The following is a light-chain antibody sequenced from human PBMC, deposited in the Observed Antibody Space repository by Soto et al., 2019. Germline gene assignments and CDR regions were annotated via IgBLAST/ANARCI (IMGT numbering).Light chain of an antibody. CDR1: RSDVGGYNF. V-gene: IGLV2-8*01. J-gene: IGLJ2*01. Sequence: QSALTHPPSASGSPGQSVTISCTGTRSDVGGYNFVSWYQQHPGKAPKLMIYEVSKRPSGVPDRFSGSKSGNTASLTVSGLQADDEADYYCTSYAGSNIPVVFGGGTKVTVL. CDR3: TSYAGSNIPVV. CDR2: EVS.